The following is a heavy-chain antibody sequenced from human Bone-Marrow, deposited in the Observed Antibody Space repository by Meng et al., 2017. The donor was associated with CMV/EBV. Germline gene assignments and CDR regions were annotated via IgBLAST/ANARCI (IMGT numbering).Heavy chain of an antibody. J-gene: IGHJ6*02. V-gene: IGHV4-59*12. CDR3: ARGVVTGTIYYYYGMDG. D-gene: IGHD1-7*01. CDR1: GGSISSYY. CDR2: IYYSGST. Sequence: GSLRLSCTVSGGSISSYYWSWIRQPPGKGLEWIGYIYYSGSTNYNPSLKSRVTISVDTSKNQFSLKLSSVTAADTAVDSCARGVVTGTIYYYYGMDGWGRGSTVTVAS.